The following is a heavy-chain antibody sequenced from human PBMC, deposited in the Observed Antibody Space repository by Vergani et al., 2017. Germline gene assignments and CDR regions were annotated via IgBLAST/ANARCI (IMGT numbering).Heavy chain of an antibody. Sequence: QVQILQSGGGVVQPGGSLRLSCTLSGFTLNTYGIHWVRQAPGKGLEWVSFIRYDGSSEYYGDSVKGRFTISRDKSQNTVNLQMNSLGTEDTAVYFCANSVIAGNVGVAYFGMDVWGRGTKVTVSS. CDR2: IRYDGSSE. CDR1: GFTLNTYG. V-gene: IGHV3-30*02. J-gene: IGHJ6*02. CDR3: ANSVIAGNVGVAYFGMDV. D-gene: IGHD2/OR15-2a*01.